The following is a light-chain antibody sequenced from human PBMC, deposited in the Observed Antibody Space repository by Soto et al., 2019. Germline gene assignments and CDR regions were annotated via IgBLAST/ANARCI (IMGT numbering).Light chain of an antibody. V-gene: IGKV3-15*01. Sequence: EIVMTQSQATLSVSPGETATLSCRASQSVSYNLAWYQQKPGQGPRLLIYGAFTTATGIPARFSGSGSGTEFTLTISSLQSEDFAVYYCQQYKNWPPLTFGGGTKVEIK. CDR3: QQYKNWPPLT. CDR1: QSVSYN. CDR2: GAF. J-gene: IGKJ4*01.